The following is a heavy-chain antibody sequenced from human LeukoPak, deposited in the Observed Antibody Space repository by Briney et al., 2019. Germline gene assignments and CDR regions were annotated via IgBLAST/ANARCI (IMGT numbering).Heavy chain of an antibody. V-gene: IGHV3-7*01. Sequence: GGSLRLSCPASGFIFSDFWMTWVRQAPGKGLEWVANINQDGSQEHYVDSVKGRFTISRDNAKNSLYLQMNSLRAEDTAVYYCASGEGGYYDSSGPIDYWGQGTLVTVSS. CDR2: INQDGSQE. CDR1: GFIFSDFW. J-gene: IGHJ4*02. D-gene: IGHD3-22*01. CDR3: ASGEGGYYDSSGPIDY.